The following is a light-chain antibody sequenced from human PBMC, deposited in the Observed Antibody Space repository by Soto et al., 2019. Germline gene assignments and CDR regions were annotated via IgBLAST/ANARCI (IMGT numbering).Light chain of an antibody. CDR1: QSVSSNF. V-gene: IGKV3-20*01. CDR2: AVS. CDR3: QQYDSSWT. J-gene: IGKJ1*01. Sequence: EIVLTQSPGTLSLSPGERATLSCRASQSVSSNFSAWYQQKPGQAPILLNYAVSRRATAIPYRFSGSGSGKDFTIISIMLELEVFAVYYWQQYDSSWTFGQGTKVEIK.